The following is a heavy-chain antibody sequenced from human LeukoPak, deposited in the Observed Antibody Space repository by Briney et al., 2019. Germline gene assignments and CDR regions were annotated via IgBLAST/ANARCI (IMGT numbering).Heavy chain of an antibody. CDR3: ARDDTYYYDSSGYFPLFDY. D-gene: IGHD3-22*01. Sequence: ASVNVSCKASGYTFTIYGISWVRQAPGQGLEWMGWISAYNGNTNYAQKLQGRVTMTTDTSTSTAYMELRSLRSDDTAVYYCARDDTYYYDSSGYFPLFDYWGQGTLVTVSS. CDR2: ISAYNGNT. CDR1: GYTFTIYG. J-gene: IGHJ4*02. V-gene: IGHV1-18*01.